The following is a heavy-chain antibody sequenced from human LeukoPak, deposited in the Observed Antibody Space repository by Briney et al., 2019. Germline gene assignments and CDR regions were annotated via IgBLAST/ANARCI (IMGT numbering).Heavy chain of an antibody. V-gene: IGHV1-8*03. CDR1: GYTFTSYD. CDR2: MNPNSGNT. J-gene: IGHJ6*03. D-gene: IGHD6-19*01. CDR3: ARGQTYSSGWYNYYYYYYMDV. Sequence: ASVKVSCKGSGYTFTSYDINWVRQATGQGLEWMGWMNPNSGNTGYAQKFQGRVTITRNTSISTAYMELGSLRSEDTAVYYCARGQTYSSGWYNYYYYYYMDVWGKGTTVTVSS.